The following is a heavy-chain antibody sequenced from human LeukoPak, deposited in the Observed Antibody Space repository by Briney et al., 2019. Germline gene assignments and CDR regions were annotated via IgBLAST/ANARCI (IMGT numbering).Heavy chain of an antibody. CDR1: GYTFTGYY. V-gene: IGHV1-2*02. J-gene: IGHJ6*02. Sequence: ASVKVSFKASGYTFTGYYMHWGRQAPGQGLEWMGWINPNSGGTNYAQKFQGRVTMTRDTSISTAYMELSRLRSDGTAVYYCARDLSLWFGEFYYGMDVWGQGTTVTVSS. D-gene: IGHD3-10*01. CDR3: ARDLSLWFGEFYYGMDV. CDR2: INPNSGGT.